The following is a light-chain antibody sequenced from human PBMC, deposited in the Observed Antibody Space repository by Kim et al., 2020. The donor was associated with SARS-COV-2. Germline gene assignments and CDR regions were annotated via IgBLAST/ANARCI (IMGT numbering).Light chain of an antibody. J-gene: IGLJ1*01. CDR1: ALPKQY. Sequence: SYELTQPPSVSVSPGQTARITCSGDALPKQYAYWYQQKPGQAPVLVIYKDSERPSGIPERFSGSSSGTTVTLTISGVQAEDEADYYCQSADSRGTYGVFGTGTKVTVL. CDR2: KDS. CDR3: QSADSRGTYGV. V-gene: IGLV3-25*03.